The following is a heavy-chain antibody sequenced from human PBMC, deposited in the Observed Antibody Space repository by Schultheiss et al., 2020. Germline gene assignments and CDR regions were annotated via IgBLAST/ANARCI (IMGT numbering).Heavy chain of an antibody. D-gene: IGHD3-10*01. CDR2: IYTSGST. V-gene: IGHV4-59*10. CDR1: GGSFSGYY. Sequence: GSLRLSCAVYGGSFSGYYWGWIRQPPGKGLEWIGRIYTSGSTNYNPSLKSRVTISVDTSKNQFSLKLSSVTAADTAVYYCARSMVRGVNPDYWGQGTLVTVSS. CDR3: ARSMVRGVNPDY. J-gene: IGHJ4*02.